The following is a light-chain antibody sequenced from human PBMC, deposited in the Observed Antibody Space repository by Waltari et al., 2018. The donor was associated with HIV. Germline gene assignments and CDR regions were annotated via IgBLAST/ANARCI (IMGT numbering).Light chain of an antibody. CDR2: AAS. CDR1: QSVSSNY. V-gene: IGKV3-20*01. CDR3: QQYGSSPLYT. J-gene: IGKJ2*01. Sequence: EIVVTQSPGTLSLSTGERATLSCRASQSVSSNYLAWYQQKPGQAPRLLIYAASRKATDIPDRFSGSVSGTYFILTISRLEPEDFAVYYCQQYGSSPLYTFGQGTTLEIK.